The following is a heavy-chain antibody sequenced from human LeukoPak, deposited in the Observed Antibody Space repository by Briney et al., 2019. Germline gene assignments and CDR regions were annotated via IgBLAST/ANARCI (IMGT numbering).Heavy chain of an antibody. Sequence: PGGSLRLSCAASGFTFSSYWMSWVRQAPGKGLEWVANIKQDGSEKYYVDSVKGRLTISRDNAKNSLYLQMNSLRAEDTAVYYCARRFSGWYSVNWFDPWGQGTLVTVSS. V-gene: IGHV3-7*01. CDR3: ARRFSGWYSVNWFDP. CDR1: GFTFSSYW. J-gene: IGHJ5*02. D-gene: IGHD6-19*01. CDR2: IKQDGSEK.